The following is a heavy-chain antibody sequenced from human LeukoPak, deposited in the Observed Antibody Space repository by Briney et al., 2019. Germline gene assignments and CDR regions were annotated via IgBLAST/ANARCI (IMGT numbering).Heavy chain of an antibody. CDR3: AKNIRMQPPKCRTTNCSQSPFDS. V-gene: IGHV3-9*01. J-gene: IGHJ4*02. CDR1: GFTFADYA. Sequence: GGSLRLSCAASGFTFADYAMHWVRQAPGKGLEWVSSISWNSGSIGYADSVKGRFTISRDNAKNSLYLQMNSLRAEDAALYYCAKNIRMQPPKCRTTNCSQSPFDSWSRETRS. D-gene: IGHD2-2*01. CDR2: ISWNSGSI.